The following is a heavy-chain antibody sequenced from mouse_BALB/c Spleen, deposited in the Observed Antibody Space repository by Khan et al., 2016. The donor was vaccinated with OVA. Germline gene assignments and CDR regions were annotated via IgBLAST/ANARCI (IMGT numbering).Heavy chain of an antibody. CDR3: AHHGSSYAWLTY. V-gene: IGHV1-7*01. D-gene: IGHD1-1*01. CDR1: GYTFTSYC. Sequence: QVQLKESGAELAKPGASVKMSCKASGYTFTSYCMHWVKQRPGQGLEWIGYINPSTGYTEYNQRFKDKATLTADKSSSTAYMQLSSLTSEESAVYYCAHHGSSYAWLTYWGQGTLVTVSA. CDR2: INPSTGYT. J-gene: IGHJ3*01.